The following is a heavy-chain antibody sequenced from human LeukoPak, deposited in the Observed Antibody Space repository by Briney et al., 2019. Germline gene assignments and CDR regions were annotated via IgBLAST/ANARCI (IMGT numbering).Heavy chain of an antibody. CDR3: AREGSGWYLVPPHQPPDY. Sequence: GRSVRLSCAASGFTFSSYAMHWVRQAPGKGLEWVAVISYDGSNKYYADSVKGRFTISRDNSKNTLYLQMNSLRAEDTAVYYCAREGSGWYLVPPHQPPDYWGQGTLVTVSS. D-gene: IGHD6-19*01. J-gene: IGHJ4*02. CDR2: ISYDGSNK. V-gene: IGHV3-30-3*01. CDR1: GFTFSSYA.